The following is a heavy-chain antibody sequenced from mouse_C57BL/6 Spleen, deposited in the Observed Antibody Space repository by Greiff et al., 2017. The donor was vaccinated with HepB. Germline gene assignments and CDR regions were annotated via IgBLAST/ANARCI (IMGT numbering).Heavy chain of an antibody. CDR1: GFSLTSYG. CDR3: AKNWGGSSYLYYSDY. J-gene: IGHJ2*01. Sequence: QVTLKESGPGLVQPSQSLSITCTVSGFSLTSYGVHWVRQSPGKGLEWLGVIWRGGSTDYNAAFMSRLSITKDNSKSQVFFKMNSLQADDTAIYYCAKNWGGSSYLYYSDYWGQGTTLTVSS. CDR2: IWRGGST. D-gene: IGHD1-1*01. V-gene: IGHV2-5*01.